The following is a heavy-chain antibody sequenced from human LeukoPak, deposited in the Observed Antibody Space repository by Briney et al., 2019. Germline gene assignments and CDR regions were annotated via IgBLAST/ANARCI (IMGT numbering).Heavy chain of an antibody. V-gene: IGHV1-8*03. CDR3: ARVRGGAYLAPDAFDI. Sequence: GASVKVSCKASGYTFTSYDINWVRQATGQGLEWMGWMNPNSGNTGYAQKFQGRVTITRNTSISTAYMELSSLRSEDTAVYYCARVRGGAYLAPDAFDIWGQGTMVTVSS. CDR1: GYTFTSYD. J-gene: IGHJ3*02. D-gene: IGHD3-16*01. CDR2: MNPNSGNT.